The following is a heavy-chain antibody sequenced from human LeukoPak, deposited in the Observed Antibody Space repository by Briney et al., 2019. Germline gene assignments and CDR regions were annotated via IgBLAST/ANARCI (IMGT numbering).Heavy chain of an antibody. D-gene: IGHD2-2*01. CDR1: GYTFTSYD. CDR3: ARGLRYCSSTSCYPY. CDR2: MNPNSGNT. J-gene: IGHJ4*02. V-gene: IGHV1-8*01. Sequence: ASVRVSCKASGYTFTSYDINWVRQATGQGLEWMGWMNPNSGNTGYAQKFQGRVTMTRNTSISTAYMELSSLRSEDTAVYYCARGLRYCSSTSCYPYWGQGTLVTVSS.